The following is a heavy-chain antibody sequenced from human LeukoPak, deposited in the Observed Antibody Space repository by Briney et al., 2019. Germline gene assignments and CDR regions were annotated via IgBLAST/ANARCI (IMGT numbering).Heavy chain of an antibody. CDR1: GFTFSSYW. D-gene: IGHD4-23*01. V-gene: IGHV3-74*01. Sequence: GGSLRLSCAASGFTFSSYWMNWVRQAPGKELVWVSRIASDGSSTTYADSVKGRFSISRDNAKNTLYLQMNSLRVEDTAVCYCARGRPHGNDYWGQGTLVTVSS. J-gene: IGHJ4*02. CDR3: ARGRPHGNDY. CDR2: IASDGSST.